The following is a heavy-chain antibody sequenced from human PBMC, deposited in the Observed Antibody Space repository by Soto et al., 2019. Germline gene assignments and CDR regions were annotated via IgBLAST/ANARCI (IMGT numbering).Heavy chain of an antibody. Sequence: QVQLVESGGGVVQPGRSLRLSCAASGFTFSSYGMHWVRQAPGKGLEWVAVIWYDGSNKYYADSVKGRFTISRDNSKNTLYLQMNSLRAEDTAVYYCARDFSQYQLLPGDQDAFDIWGQGTMVTVSS. V-gene: IGHV3-33*01. CDR2: IWYDGSNK. D-gene: IGHD2-2*01. CDR3: ARDFSQYQLLPGDQDAFDI. CDR1: GFTFSSYG. J-gene: IGHJ3*02.